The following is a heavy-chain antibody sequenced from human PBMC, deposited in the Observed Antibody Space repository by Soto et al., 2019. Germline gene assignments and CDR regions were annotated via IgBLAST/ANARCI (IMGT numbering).Heavy chain of an antibody. J-gene: IGHJ4*02. CDR1: GFTFSSYS. V-gene: IGHV3-21*01. D-gene: IGHD6-6*01. Sequence: EVQLVESGGGLVKPGGSLRLSCAASGFTFSSYSMNWVRQAPGKGLEWVSSISSSSSYISYADSVKGRFTISRDNAKNSLYLQMNCLRAEDTAVYYCARDLYSSSARYFDYWGQGTLVIVSS. CDR2: ISSSSSYI. CDR3: ARDLYSSSARYFDY.